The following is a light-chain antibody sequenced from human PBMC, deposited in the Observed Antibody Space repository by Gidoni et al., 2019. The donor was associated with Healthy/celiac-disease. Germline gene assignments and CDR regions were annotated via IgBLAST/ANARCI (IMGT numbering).Light chain of an antibody. J-gene: IGLJ3*02. CDR2: RNN. CDR3: AAWDDSLSGPV. V-gene: IGLV1-47*01. Sequence: QSVLPQPPSASGTPGQRVTIPCSGSSSNIGSNYVYWYQQLPGTAPKLLLSRNNQRPSGVPDRFSGSKSGTSASLAISGLRSEDEADYYCAAWDDSLSGPVFGGGTKLTVL. CDR1: SSNIGSNY.